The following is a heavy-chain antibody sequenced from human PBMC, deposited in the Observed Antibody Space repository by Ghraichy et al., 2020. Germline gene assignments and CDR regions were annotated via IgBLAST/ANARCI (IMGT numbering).Heavy chain of an antibody. Sequence: GGSLRLSCAASGFRFDYYGMHWVRRAPGRGLEWVSGLLLDIGRTGYADSVKGRFTISRDYAKNSLYLQMNSLRVEDTAVYYCTKDMTPGGADVWGPGTAVTVSS. D-gene: IGHD3-16*01. CDR3: TKDMTPGGADV. V-gene: IGHV3-9*01. CDR1: GFRFDYYG. CDR2: LLLDIGRT. J-gene: IGHJ6*02.